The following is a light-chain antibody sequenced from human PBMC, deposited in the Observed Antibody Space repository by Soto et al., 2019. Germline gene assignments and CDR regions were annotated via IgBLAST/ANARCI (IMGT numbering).Light chain of an antibody. CDR3: LQVNSFPRT. V-gene: IGKV1-12*01. J-gene: IGKJ1*01. Sequence: IQMTQSPSSLSASIGDRVTITCRASQGIGVRLAWFQQKPGKAPQYLIQSASTLQSGVPSRFSGSGSGTEFILTINSMQTEDVAIYYCLQVNSFPRTFGQGTKVDIK. CDR1: QGIGVR. CDR2: SAS.